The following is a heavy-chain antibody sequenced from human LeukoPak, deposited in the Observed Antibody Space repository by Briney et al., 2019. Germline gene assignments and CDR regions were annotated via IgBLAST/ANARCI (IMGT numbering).Heavy chain of an antibody. D-gene: IGHD3-10*01. J-gene: IGHJ5*02. CDR3: ARAVGPTMVRGAYNWFDP. Sequence: ASVKVSCKASGYTFTGYYMHWVRQAPGQGLEWMGWINPNSGGTNYAQKFQGRVTVTRDTSISTAYMELSRLRSDDTAVYYCARAVGPTMVRGAYNWFDPWGQGTLVTVSS. CDR1: GYTFTGYY. CDR2: INPNSGGT. V-gene: IGHV1-2*02.